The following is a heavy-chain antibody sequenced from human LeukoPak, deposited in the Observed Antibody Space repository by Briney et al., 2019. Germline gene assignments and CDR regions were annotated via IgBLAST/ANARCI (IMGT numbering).Heavy chain of an antibody. CDR2: ISTYSNYV. V-gene: IGHV3-21*01. J-gene: IGHJ4*02. CDR3: ARESVSWAFDY. Sequence: GGSLRLSCAASGFTFSSYNMNWVRQAPGKGLEWVSSISTYSNYVYYADSVKGRFTISRDNAKSSLYLQMNSLKAEDTAVYYCARESVSWAFDYWSQGTLVTVSS. D-gene: IGHD6-13*01. CDR1: GFTFSSYN.